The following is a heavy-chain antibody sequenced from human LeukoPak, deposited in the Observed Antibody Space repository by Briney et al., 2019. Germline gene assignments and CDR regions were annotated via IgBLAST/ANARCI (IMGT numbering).Heavy chain of an antibody. Sequence: ASVKVSCKASGYTFTGYYMHWVRQAPGQGLEWMGWINPNSGGTNYAQKFQGRVTMTRDTSISTAYMELSRLRSDDTAVYYCARDPIADSSNWYVGNWFDPWGQGTLVTVSS. D-gene: IGHD6-13*01. CDR3: ARDPIADSSNWYVGNWFDP. CDR1: GYTFTGYY. J-gene: IGHJ5*02. CDR2: INPNSGGT. V-gene: IGHV1-2*02.